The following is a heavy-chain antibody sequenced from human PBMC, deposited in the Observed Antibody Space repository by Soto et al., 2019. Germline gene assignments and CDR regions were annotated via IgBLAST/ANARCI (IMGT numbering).Heavy chain of an antibody. Sequence: QVQLVQSGSEVKKPGSSVKVSCKASGGTFSRYAISWLRQAPGQGLEWMGGIIPIFGTANYAQKSQGRVRITADEPTSAAYMELSSLRSEETAVYYCARGLGQQQIYYDCYCMDVWGQETTVTVSS. CDR1: GGTFSRYA. V-gene: IGHV1-69*01. CDR3: ARGLGQQQIYYDCYCMDV. D-gene: IGHD6-13*01. CDR2: IIPIFGTA. J-gene: IGHJ6*02.